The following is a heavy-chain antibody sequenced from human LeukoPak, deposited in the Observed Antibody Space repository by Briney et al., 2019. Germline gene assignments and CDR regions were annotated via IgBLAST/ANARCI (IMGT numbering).Heavy chain of an antibody. V-gene: IGHV4-59*08. Sequence: SETLSLTCTVSGGSISSYYWSWVRQPPGKGLEWIGYIYYSGSSNYNPSLKSRVTISVDTSKNQFSLKLSSVTAADTAVYYCARVRDSSSWSGNFDYWGQGTLVTVSS. CDR3: ARVRDSSSWSGNFDY. CDR1: GGSISSYY. D-gene: IGHD6-13*01. J-gene: IGHJ4*02. CDR2: IYYSGSS.